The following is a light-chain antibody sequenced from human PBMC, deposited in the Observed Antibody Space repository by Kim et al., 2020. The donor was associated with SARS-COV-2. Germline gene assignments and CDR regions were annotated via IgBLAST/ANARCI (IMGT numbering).Light chain of an antibody. Sequence: EIVLTQSPATLSLSPGERATLSCRASQSVSSYLAWYQQKPGQAPRLLFYDVSNRATGIPARFSGSGSGTDFTLTISSLEPEDFVVYYCQQRSIWPITFGGGTKVEIK. J-gene: IGKJ4*01. CDR1: QSVSSY. CDR3: QQRSIWPIT. V-gene: IGKV3-11*01. CDR2: DVS.